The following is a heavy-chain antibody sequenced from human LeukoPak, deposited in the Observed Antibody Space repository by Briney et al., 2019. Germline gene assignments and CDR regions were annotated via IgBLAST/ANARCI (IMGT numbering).Heavy chain of an antibody. CDR2: INHSGST. Sequence: SETLSLTCAVYGGSFSGYYWSWIRRPPGKGLEWIGEINHSGSTNYNPSLKSRVTISVDTSKNQFSLKLSSVTAADTAVYYCARGLDPRWYRVFDYWGQGTLVTVSS. J-gene: IGHJ4*02. CDR3: ARGLDPRWYRVFDY. CDR1: GGSFSGYY. D-gene: IGHD6-13*01. V-gene: IGHV4-34*01.